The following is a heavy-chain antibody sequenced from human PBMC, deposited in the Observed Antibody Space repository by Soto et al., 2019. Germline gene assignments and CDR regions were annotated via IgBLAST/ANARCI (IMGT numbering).Heavy chain of an antibody. V-gene: IGHV3-23*01. D-gene: IGHD1-7*01. Sequence: GGSLRLSCAASGFTFSSYAMSWVRQAPGKGLEWVSAISGSGGSTYYADSVKGRFTISRDNSKNTLYLQMNSLRAEDTAVYYCLGKRYNWNYEGGGHYYMDVWGKGTTVTVSS. CDR2: ISGSGGST. J-gene: IGHJ6*03. CDR1: GFTFSSYA. CDR3: LGKRYNWNYEGGGHYYMDV.